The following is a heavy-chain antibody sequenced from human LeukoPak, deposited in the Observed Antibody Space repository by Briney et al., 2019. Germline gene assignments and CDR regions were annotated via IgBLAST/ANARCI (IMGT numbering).Heavy chain of an antibody. CDR2: ISYDGSNK. J-gene: IGHJ3*02. V-gene: IGHV3-30*18. Sequence: GGSLRLSCAASGFTFSSYGMHWVRQAPGKGLEWVAVISYDGSNKYYADSVKGRFTISRDNSKNTLYLQMNSLRAEDTAVYYCAKPIVATDLAGDAFDIWAKGQWSPSLQ. CDR3: AKPIVATDLAGDAFDI. CDR1: GFTFSSYG. D-gene: IGHD5-12*01.